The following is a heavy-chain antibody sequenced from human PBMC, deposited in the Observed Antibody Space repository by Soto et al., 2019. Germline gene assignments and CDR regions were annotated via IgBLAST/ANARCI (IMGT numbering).Heavy chain of an antibody. V-gene: IGHV3-21*01. Sequence: GSLRLSCAASGFTFSSYSMNWVRQAPGKGLEWVSSISSSSSYIYYADSVKGRFTISRDNAKNSLYLQMNSLRAEDTAVYYCAREFRGHYGDPASSSDAFDIWGQGTMVTVSS. D-gene: IGHD4-17*01. J-gene: IGHJ3*02. CDR1: GFTFSSYS. CDR3: AREFRGHYGDPASSSDAFDI. CDR2: ISSSSSYI.